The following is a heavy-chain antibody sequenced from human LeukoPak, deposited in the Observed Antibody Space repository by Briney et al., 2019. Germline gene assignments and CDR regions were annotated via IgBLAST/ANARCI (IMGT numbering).Heavy chain of an antibody. CDR2: IYSGGNT. Sequence: GGSLRLSCAASGFTVSSNYMSWVRQASGKGLEWVSVIYSGGNTYYADSVTGRFTISRDNSKNTLYLQMNSLRAEDTAVYYCARVGEGAAKDWGQGTLVTVSS. J-gene: IGHJ4*02. CDR3: ARVGEGAAKD. CDR1: GFTVSSNY. D-gene: IGHD1-26*01. V-gene: IGHV3-53*01.